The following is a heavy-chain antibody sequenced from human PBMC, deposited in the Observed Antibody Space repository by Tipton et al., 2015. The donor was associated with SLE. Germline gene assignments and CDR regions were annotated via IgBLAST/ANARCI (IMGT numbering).Heavy chain of an antibody. CDR3: ARDPYDSWSDYQATFDY. V-gene: IGHV4-59*04. Sequence: TLSLTCNVSSGSITSYYWNWIRQSPGKGLEWIGSIYRSGTAYYNPSLKSRVTMSVDTSKNQFSLKLTSVTAADTAVYYCARDPYDSWSDYQATFDYWGQGTLVTVSP. D-gene: IGHD3-3*01. CDR1: SGSITSYY. CDR2: IYRSGTA. J-gene: IGHJ4*02.